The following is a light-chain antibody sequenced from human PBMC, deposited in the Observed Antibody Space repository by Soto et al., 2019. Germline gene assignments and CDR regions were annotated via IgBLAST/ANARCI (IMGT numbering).Light chain of an antibody. J-gene: IGLJ1*01. CDR1: RGDVGAYNL. Sequence: QSALTQPASVSGSPGQSITISCTGTRGDVGAYNLVSWYQQHPGKAPKLMIYAVTNRPSGISNRFSGSKSGNTASLTISGVQAEDDADYYCNSYTTSSTLVFGTGTKLTVL. V-gene: IGLV2-14*02. CDR3: NSYTTSSTLV. CDR2: AVT.